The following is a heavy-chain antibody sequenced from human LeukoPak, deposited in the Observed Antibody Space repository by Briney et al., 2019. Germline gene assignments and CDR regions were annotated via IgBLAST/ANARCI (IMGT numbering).Heavy chain of an antibody. V-gene: IGHV3-7*01. CDR1: GFTFSRFW. D-gene: IGHD3-9*01. CDR3: VRDWYYDFLTALDY. J-gene: IGHJ4*02. CDR2: INYDGREK. Sequence: GGSLRLSCAASGFTFSRFWLSWVRHAPGKGLEWVANINYDGREKYYVDSVKGRFTISRDNAKSSLYLQMNSLIAEDTAVYYCVRDWYYDFLTALDYWGQGTLVTVSS.